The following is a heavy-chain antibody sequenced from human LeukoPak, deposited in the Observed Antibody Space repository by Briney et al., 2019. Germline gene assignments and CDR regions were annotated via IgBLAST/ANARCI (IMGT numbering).Heavy chain of an antibody. CDR2: ITGSDDRT. CDR1: GFTFSSYA. J-gene: IGHJ4*02. D-gene: IGHD3-22*01. V-gene: IGHV3-23*01. CDR3: AKGPQLGSGYHPVY. Sequence: PGGSLRLSCAASGFTFSSYALTWVRQAPGKGLEWVSTITGSDDRTYYADSVKGRFTISRDYSKNTLHLQLNSLRAEDTAIYYCAKGPQLGSGYHPVYWGQGTLVTVSS.